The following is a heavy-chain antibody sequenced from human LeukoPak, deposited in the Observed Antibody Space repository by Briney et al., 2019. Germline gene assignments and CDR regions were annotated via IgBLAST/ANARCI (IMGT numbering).Heavy chain of an antibody. V-gene: IGHV3-21*01. CDR3: ARDRRDGYASFDY. Sequence: PGGSLRLSCAASGFTFSSYSMNWVRQAPGKGLEWVSSISSSSSYIYYADSVKGRVTISRNNAKNSLYLQMNSLRAEDTAVYYCARDRRDGYASFDYRGQGTLVTVSS. CDR2: ISSSSSYI. J-gene: IGHJ4*02. D-gene: IGHD5-24*01. CDR1: GFTFSSYS.